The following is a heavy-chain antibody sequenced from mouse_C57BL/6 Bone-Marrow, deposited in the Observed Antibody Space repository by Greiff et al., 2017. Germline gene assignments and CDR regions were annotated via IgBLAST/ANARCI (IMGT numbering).Heavy chain of an antibody. V-gene: IGHV1-81*01. D-gene: IGHD1-1*01. CDR2: IYPRSGNT. Sequence: QVQLQQSGAELARPGASVKLSCKASGYTFTSYGISWVKQRTGQGLEWIGEIYPRSGNTYYNEKFKGKATLTADKSSSTSYMVLRSLTSEDSAVYVCERVRDYYGSSYPFAYWGQGTLVTVSA. J-gene: IGHJ3*01. CDR1: GYTFTSYG. CDR3: ERVRDYYGSSYPFAY.